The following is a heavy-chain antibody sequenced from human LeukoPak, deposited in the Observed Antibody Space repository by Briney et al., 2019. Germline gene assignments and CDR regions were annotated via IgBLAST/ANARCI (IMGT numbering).Heavy chain of an antibody. V-gene: IGHV1-2*02. J-gene: IGHJ4*02. CDR3: ARDRGYSYGNYFDY. Sequence: ASVKVSCKASGYTFTGYYIHWVRQPPGQGLEWMGWINPNSGGTNYAQKFQGRVTMTRDTSISTAYMELSRLRSDDTAVYYCARDRGYSYGNYFDYWGQGTLVTVSS. CDR2: INPNSGGT. D-gene: IGHD5-18*01. CDR1: GYTFTGYY.